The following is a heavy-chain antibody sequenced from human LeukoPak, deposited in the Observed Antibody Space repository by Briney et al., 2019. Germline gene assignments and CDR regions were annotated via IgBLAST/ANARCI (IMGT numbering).Heavy chain of an antibody. D-gene: IGHD3-10*01. Sequence: SETLSLTCAVYVGSFSGYYWSWIRQPPGKGLEWIGEINHSGSTNYNSSLKSRVTISVDTSKNQFSLKLSSVTAADTAVYYCARGYYGSGSHCCHIDVWGKGTTITVS. CDR1: VGSFSGYY. J-gene: IGHJ6*03. V-gene: IGHV4-34*01. CDR3: ARGYYGSGSHCCHIDV. CDR2: INHSGST.